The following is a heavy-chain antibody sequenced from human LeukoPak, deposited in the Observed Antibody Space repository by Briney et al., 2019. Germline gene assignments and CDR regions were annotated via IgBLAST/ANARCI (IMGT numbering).Heavy chain of an antibody. J-gene: IGHJ4*02. CDR3: ARLDSGYNAYAPFDH. D-gene: IGHD5-12*01. CDR2: IKQDGSEE. CDR1: GFTFSLYW. Sequence: GGSLRLSCVVSGFTFSLYWMNWVRQAPGKGLEWVANIKQDGSEEYYVDSVKGRFTISRDNAKNSLYLQMNSLRVDDTAVYYCARLDSGYNAYAPFDHWGQGTLVTVSS. V-gene: IGHV3-7*03.